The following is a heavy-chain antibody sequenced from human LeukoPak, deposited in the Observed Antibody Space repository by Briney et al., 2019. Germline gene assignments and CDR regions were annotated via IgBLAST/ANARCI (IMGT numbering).Heavy chain of an antibody. Sequence: ASVKVSCKASGYTFTSYDINWVRQATGQGLEWMGWMNPNSGNTGYAQKFQGRVTITRNTFISTAYMELSSLRSEDTAVYYCARLGYCSSTSCYPSDYWGQGTLVTVSS. CDR2: MNPNSGNT. D-gene: IGHD2-2*01. CDR1: GYTFTSYD. J-gene: IGHJ4*02. V-gene: IGHV1-8*03. CDR3: ARLGYCSSTSCYPSDY.